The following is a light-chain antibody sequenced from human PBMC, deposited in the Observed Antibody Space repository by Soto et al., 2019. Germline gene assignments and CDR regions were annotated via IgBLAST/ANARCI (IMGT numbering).Light chain of an antibody. J-gene: IGKJ4*01. CDR3: HQRSNWLT. V-gene: IGKV3-11*01. Sequence: EIVLTQSPSTRSLSPGERATLSCRASQSVSSYLAWYQQKPGQAPRLLIYDASNRATGIQARFSGSGSGTDFTPTISSLEPEDFAVYYCHQRSNWLTFGGGTKVEIK. CDR1: QSVSSY. CDR2: DAS.